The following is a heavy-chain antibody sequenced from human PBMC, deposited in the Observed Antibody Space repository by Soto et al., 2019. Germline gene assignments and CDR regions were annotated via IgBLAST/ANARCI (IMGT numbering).Heavy chain of an antibody. V-gene: IGHV6-1*01. D-gene: IGHD4-17*01. CDR3: ARWDHDYGYLDV. CDR1: GDSVSSNRGA. CDR2: TYYRSKWYN. J-gene: IGHJ6*02. Sequence: QVQLQQSGPGLMKPSQTLSLTCDISGDSVSSNRGAWTWIRQSPSRGLEWLGRTYYRSKWYNEYGLSVKSQININADTCKNQFSRQFKSVPPEDAAVYYCARWDHDYGYLDVWGLGTTVTVSS.